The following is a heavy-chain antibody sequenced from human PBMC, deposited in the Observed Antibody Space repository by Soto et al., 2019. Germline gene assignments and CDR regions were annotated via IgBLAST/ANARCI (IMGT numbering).Heavy chain of an antibody. J-gene: IGHJ4*02. CDR1: GYSFTSHY. V-gene: IGHV1-46*01. CDR2: IYPGGVNI. Sequence: ASVKVSCKAIGYSFTSHYMHWVRQAPGQGLEWMGTIYPGGVNIGYAQKFKGRVTMTKDNSKNTLFLQMNSLRAEDTAIYYCAKEGGYCISPTCPRRVDSWGQGTLVTVSS. CDR3: AKEGGYCISPTCPRRVDS. D-gene: IGHD2-2*01.